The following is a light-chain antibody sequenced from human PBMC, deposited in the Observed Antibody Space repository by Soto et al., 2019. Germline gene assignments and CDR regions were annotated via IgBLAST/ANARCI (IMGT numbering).Light chain of an antibody. J-gene: IGLJ3*02. V-gene: IGLV4-69*01. CDR2: LNSDGSH. CDR1: SGHNSYA. Sequence: QLVLTQPPSASASLGASVKLTCTLSSGHNSYAIAWHQQQPEKGPRYLMKLNSDGSHSKGDVIPDRFSGSSSGAERYLTISSLQSEYEADYYCQTWSTDMRVFGGGTKLTVL. CDR3: QTWSTDMRV.